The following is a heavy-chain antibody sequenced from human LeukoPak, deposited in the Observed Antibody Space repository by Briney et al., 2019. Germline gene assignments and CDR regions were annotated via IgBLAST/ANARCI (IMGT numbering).Heavy chain of an antibody. CDR1: GFSFSDYG. V-gene: IGHV3-33*06. D-gene: IGHD4-23*01. CDR3: AKGGGGGNSGYLDY. J-gene: IGHJ4*02. CDR2: IWFDGVNK. Sequence: GGSLLLSCTASGFSFSDYGLHWVRQAPGKGLEWVAIIWFDGVNKYYEESVKGRFTISRDISKSTLYLQMNSLRAEDTAVYYCAKGGGGGNSGYLDYWGQGTMVTVSS.